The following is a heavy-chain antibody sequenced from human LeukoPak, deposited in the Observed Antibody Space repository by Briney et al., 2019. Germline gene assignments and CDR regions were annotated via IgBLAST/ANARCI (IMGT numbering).Heavy chain of an antibody. CDR3: ARDTYSGSYFDY. V-gene: IGHV4-38-2*02. Sequence: NPSETLSLTCAVYGGSFSGYYWGWIRQPPGKGLEWIGSIYHSGSTYYNPSLKSRVTISVDTSKNQFSLKLSSVTAAGTAVYYCARDTYSGSYFDYWGQGTLVTVSS. CDR2: IYHSGST. J-gene: IGHJ4*02. D-gene: IGHD1-26*01. CDR1: GGSFSGYY.